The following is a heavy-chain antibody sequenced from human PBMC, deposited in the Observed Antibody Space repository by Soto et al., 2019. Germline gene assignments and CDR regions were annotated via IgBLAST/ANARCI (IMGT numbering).Heavy chain of an antibody. CDR2: IYWNDDK. D-gene: IGHD3-22*01. Sequence: QITLKESGPTLVKPTQTLTLTCTFSGFSLSTSGVGVGWIRQPPGKALEWLALIYWNDDKRYSPSLKSRLTITKDTSKNQVVLTMTNMDPVDTATYYCAHRLPGATYYYDSSGYLAFVIWGQGTMVTVSS. J-gene: IGHJ3*02. CDR1: GFSLSTSGVG. V-gene: IGHV2-5*01. CDR3: AHRLPGATYYYDSSGYLAFVI.